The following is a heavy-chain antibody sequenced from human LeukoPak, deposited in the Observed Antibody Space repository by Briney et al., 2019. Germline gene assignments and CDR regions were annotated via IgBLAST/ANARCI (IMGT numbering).Heavy chain of an antibody. D-gene: IGHD3-22*01. J-gene: IGHJ4*02. V-gene: IGHV1-18*01. CDR3: ARSDYYYEYYFDF. Sequence: GASVKVSCKGSGYTFTSYGISWVRQAPGQGLEWMGWISAYNGNTNYAQSLQGRVTLTTDTSTATAYMELRSLTSDDTAVYYCARSDYYYEYYFDFWGQGTLVTVSS. CDR2: ISAYNGNT. CDR1: GYTFTSYG.